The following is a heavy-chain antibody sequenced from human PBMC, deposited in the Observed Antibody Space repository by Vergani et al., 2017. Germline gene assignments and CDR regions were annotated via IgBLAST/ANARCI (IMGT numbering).Heavy chain of an antibody. CDR1: GGSISSGGYY. J-gene: IGHJ3*02. D-gene: IGHD3-22*01. CDR3: ARGGNYYDSSGYYIGDAFDI. V-gene: IGHV4-61*02. Sequence: QVQLQESGPGLVKPSQTLSLTCTVSGGSISSGGYYWSWIRQHPGKGLEWIGRIYTSGSTNYNPSLKSRVTISVDTSKNQFSLKLSSVTAADTAVYYCARGGNYYDSSGYYIGDAFDIWGQGTMVTVSS. CDR2: IYTSGST.